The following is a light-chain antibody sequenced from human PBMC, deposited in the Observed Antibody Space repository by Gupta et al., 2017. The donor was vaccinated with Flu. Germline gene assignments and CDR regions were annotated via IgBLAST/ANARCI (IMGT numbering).Light chain of an antibody. CDR1: QSVSSSY. V-gene: IGKV3-20*01. CDR2: GAS. Sequence: EIVLTQSPGTLSLSPGERATLSCRASQSVSSSYLAWYQQKPGQAPRLLIYGASSRATGIPDRFSGSGSGTDFTLTISRREPEDFAVYYCQQYGSSPPDSFGQGTXLEIK. J-gene: IGKJ2*03. CDR3: QQYGSSPPDS.